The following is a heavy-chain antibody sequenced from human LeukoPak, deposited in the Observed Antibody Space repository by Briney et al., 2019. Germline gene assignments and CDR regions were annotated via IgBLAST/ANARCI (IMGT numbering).Heavy chain of an antibody. CDR3: ARTGGTFYFYYYMDV. Sequence: SETLSLTCTVSGYSISSGYYWGWIRQPPGKGLEWIGSIYHSGSTYYNPSLKSRVTISVDTSKNQFSLKLSSVTAADTAVYYCARTGGTFYFYYYMDVWGKGTTVTVSS. V-gene: IGHV4-38-2*02. CDR2: IYHSGST. CDR1: GYSISSGYY. J-gene: IGHJ6*03.